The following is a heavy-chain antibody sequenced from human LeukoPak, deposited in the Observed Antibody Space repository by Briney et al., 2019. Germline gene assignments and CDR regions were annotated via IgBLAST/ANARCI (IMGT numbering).Heavy chain of an antibody. J-gene: IGHJ4*02. Sequence: SETLSLTCTASGGSISSSSYYWGWIRQPPGKGLEWIGSIYYSGSTYYNPSLKSRVTISVDTSKNQFSLKLSSVTAADTAVYYCARPSIAAAGSLGYWGQGTLVTVS. V-gene: IGHV4-39*01. D-gene: IGHD6-13*01. CDR2: IYYSGST. CDR3: ARPSIAAAGSLGY. CDR1: GGSISSSSYY.